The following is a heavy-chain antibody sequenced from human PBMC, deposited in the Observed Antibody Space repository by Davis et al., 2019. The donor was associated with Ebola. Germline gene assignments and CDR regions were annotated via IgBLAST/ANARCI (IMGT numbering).Heavy chain of an antibody. CDR1: GFTFSDYY. V-gene: IGHV3-11*04. CDR3: AKPISGSYFYGTAF. D-gene: IGHD1-26*01. Sequence: GGSLRLSCAASGFTFSDYYMSWIRQAPGKGLEWVSYISSSSSTIYYADSVKGRFTISRDNAKNSLYLQMNSLRAEDTAVYYCAKPISGSYFYGTAFWGQGTLVTVSS. CDR2: ISSSSSTI. J-gene: IGHJ4*02.